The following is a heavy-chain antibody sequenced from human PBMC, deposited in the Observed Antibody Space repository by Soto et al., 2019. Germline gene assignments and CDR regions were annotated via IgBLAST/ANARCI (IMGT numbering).Heavy chain of an antibody. J-gene: IGHJ6*02. CDR3: GTWGVGMDV. D-gene: IGHD3-16*01. CDR2: INHSGST. V-gene: IGHV4-34*07. CDR1: GGSFSGYY. Sequence: SHTLPLTXAVYGGSFSGYYWSWIRQPPGKGLEWIGEINHSGSTNYNPSLKSRVTISVDTSKNQYSLKLSSVTDADTAVYYCGTWGVGMDVWGQGTTVTVSS.